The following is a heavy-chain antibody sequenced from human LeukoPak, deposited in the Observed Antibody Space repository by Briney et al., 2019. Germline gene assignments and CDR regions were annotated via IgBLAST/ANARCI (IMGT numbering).Heavy chain of an antibody. CDR1: GGSISSSNW. D-gene: IGHD2-21*02. V-gene: IGHV4-4*02. Sequence: SETLSLTCAVSGGSISSSNWWSWVRQPPGKGLEWIGEIYHSGSTNYNPSLKSRVTISVDKSKNQFSLKLSSVTAADTAVYYCATSAVTAIQFTSFYYYGMDVWGQGTTVTVSS. CDR2: IYHSGST. J-gene: IGHJ6*02. CDR3: ATSAVTAIQFTSFYYYGMDV.